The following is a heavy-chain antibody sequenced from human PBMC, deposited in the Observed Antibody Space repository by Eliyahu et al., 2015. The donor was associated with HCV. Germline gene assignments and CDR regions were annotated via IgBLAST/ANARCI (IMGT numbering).Heavy chain of an antibody. Sequence: EVQLVESGGGLIQPGGSLRLSCAASGFTVSSNYMSGVRRAPGKGLEWASVIYSGGSTYYADSVKGRFTISRDNSKNTLYLQMNSLRAEDTAVYYCARDSGEGRSSWLKTGSYYYYGMDVWGQGTTVTVSS. V-gene: IGHV3-53*01. J-gene: IGHJ6*02. CDR2: IYSGGST. CDR1: GFTVSSNY. CDR3: ARDSGEGRSSWLKTGSYYYYGMDV. D-gene: IGHD6-13*01.